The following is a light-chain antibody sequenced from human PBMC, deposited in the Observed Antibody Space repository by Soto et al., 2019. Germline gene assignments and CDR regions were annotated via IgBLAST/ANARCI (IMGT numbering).Light chain of an antibody. J-gene: IGKJ4*01. CDR3: QQYHDWPLT. V-gene: IGKV3-15*01. CDR1: QSVSSS. Sequence: EIVMTQSPATLSVSPGERATLSCRASQSVSSSLAWYQQKPGQAPRLIIQGASTRATDIPARFSGSGSGTEFTLTITSLQSEDFAVYYCQQYHDWPLTFGGGTTVEVK. CDR2: GAS.